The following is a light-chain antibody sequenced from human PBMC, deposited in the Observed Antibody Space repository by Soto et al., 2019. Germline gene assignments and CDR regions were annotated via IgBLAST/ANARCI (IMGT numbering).Light chain of an antibody. J-gene: IGLJ2*01. V-gene: IGLV2-14*01. CDR3: CSYTSSSTSVI. Sequence: QSVLTQPASVSGSPGQSITISCTGTSSDVGGYDYVSWYQQHPGKAPKLLIFEVSSRPSRVSNRFSGSKTGNTASLTISGLQAEDEADYYCCSYTSSSTSVIFGGGTKVTVL. CDR1: SSDVGGYDY. CDR2: EVS.